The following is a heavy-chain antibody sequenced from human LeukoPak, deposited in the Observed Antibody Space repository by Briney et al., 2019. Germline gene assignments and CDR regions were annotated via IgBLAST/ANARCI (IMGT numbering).Heavy chain of an antibody. V-gene: IGHV3-15*07. Sequence: GGSLRLSCAASGFTFSSYAMNWVRQAPGKGLEWVGRIKSKTDGGTTDYAAPVKGRFTISRDDSKNTLYLQMNSLKTEDTAVYYCTTAQWLVHFDYWGQGTLVTVSS. D-gene: IGHD6-19*01. CDR2: IKSKTDGGTT. J-gene: IGHJ4*02. CDR1: GFTFSSYA. CDR3: TTAQWLVHFDY.